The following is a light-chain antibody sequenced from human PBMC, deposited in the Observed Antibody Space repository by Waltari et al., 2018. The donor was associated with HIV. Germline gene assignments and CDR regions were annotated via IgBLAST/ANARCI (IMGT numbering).Light chain of an antibody. V-gene: IGKV1-12*01. J-gene: IGKJ4*01. CDR2: GAS. CDR3: QQTGSTPFT. CDR1: RHSHIW. Sequence: DIQLPQSPSSLAASVGDTVPHTCRASRHSHIWLDWFQQKPGKGPSLLIYGASTLKSGVPASFSGSASGTDFTLTITRLQPEDCGTYFCQQTGSTPFTFGGGNKVEI.